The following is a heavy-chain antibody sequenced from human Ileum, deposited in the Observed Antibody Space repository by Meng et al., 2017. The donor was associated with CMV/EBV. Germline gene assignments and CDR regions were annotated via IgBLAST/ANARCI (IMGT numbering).Heavy chain of an antibody. Sequence: VSCGSISSSNWWSWVRQSPGKGLEWIGEIFHTGTTFYNPSLKSRVTISIDKPKNQISLKVTSVTAADTAVYYCARERILEGITLLEYWGQGTLVTVSS. CDR3: ARERILEGITLLEY. D-gene: IGHD2/OR15-2a*01. CDR2: IFHTGTT. CDR1: CGSISSSNW. V-gene: IGHV4-4*02. J-gene: IGHJ4*02.